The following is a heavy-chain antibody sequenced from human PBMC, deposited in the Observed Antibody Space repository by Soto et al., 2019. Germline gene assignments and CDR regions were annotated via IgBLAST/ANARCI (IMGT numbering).Heavy chain of an antibody. J-gene: IGHJ4*02. V-gene: IGHV4-38-2*01. D-gene: IGHD3-9*01. CDR1: CYSISSGYY. Sequence: SDTLSLTCAVSCYSISSGYYWGWIRHPPGKGLEWIGSIYHSGSTYYNPSLKSRVTISVDTSKNQFSLKLISVTAADTAVYYCARVHVLRYFDWVLYFDYWGQGTLVTVSS. CDR3: ARVHVLRYFDWVLYFDY. CDR2: IYHSGST.